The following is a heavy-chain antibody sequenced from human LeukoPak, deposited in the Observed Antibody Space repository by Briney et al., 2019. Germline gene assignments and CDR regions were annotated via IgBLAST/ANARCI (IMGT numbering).Heavy chain of an antibody. Sequence: SETLSLTCTVSGGSISNKYWSWIRQPPGKGLEWIGYIYYSGSTNYNPSLKSRVTILVDTSKNQFSLKLSSVTAADTAVYFCARGPYSYDSSGAFDIWGQGTMVTVSS. CDR1: GGSISNKY. CDR2: IYYSGST. D-gene: IGHD3-22*01. J-gene: IGHJ3*02. V-gene: IGHV4-59*08. CDR3: ARGPYSYDSSGAFDI.